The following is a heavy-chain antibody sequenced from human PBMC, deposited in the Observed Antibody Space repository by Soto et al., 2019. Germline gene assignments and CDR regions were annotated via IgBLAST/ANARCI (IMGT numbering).Heavy chain of an antibody. CDR3: AAGEASSRNLAPYYLDF. Sequence: SETLSLTCTVSGGSMRNYFWTWIRQPPGKGLEWIGYIHYSGTTSFFPSYNPSLRSRVTISEDTSKNQFSLKLLSVTTADTAVYYCAAGEASSRNLAPYYLDFWGQGTLVTVSS. J-gene: IGHJ4*02. CDR2: IHYSGTT. CDR1: GGSMRNYF. V-gene: IGHV4-59*01. D-gene: IGHD6-13*01.